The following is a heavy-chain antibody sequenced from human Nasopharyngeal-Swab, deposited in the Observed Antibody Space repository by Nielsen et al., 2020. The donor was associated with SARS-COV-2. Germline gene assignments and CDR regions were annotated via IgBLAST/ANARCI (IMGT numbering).Heavy chain of an antibody. CDR2: MRRNDDT. D-gene: IGHD3-9*01. V-gene: IGHV2-5*01. CDR3: AQDFDWKMHY. J-gene: IGHJ4*02. Sequence: SGPTLVQPPHTLTLTCTFSGFSPNTRHVNVAWIRPPPGKALEWPALMRRNDDTHYSPSLKSRLTVTKDTSKNQVFLTMTNVDPADTATYFCAQDFDWKMHYWGQGTLVTVSS. CDR1: GFSPNTRHVN.